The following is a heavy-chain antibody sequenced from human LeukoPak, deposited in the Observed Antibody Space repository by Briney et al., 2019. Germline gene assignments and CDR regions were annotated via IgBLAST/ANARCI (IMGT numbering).Heavy chain of an antibody. CDR1: GFTFSSYS. D-gene: IGHD5-18*01. V-gene: IGHV3-21*01. CDR3: ARSWRGYSYGWDFDY. Sequence: GGSLRLSCAASGFTFSSYSMNWVRQAAGKGLEWVSSISSSSSYIYYADSVKGRFTISRDNAKNSLYLQMNSLRAEDTAVYYCARSWRGYSYGWDFDYWGQGTLVTVSS. J-gene: IGHJ4*02. CDR2: ISSSSSYI.